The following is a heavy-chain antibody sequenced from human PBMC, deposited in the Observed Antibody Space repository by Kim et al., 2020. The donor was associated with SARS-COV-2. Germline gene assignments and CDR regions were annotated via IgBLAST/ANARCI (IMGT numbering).Heavy chain of an antibody. V-gene: IGHV4-59*01. CDR1: GGSISSYY. CDR3: ARQSRGYSGYSDWYFDL. J-gene: IGHJ2*01. D-gene: IGHD5-12*01. Sequence: SETLSLTCTVSGGSISSYYWSWIRQPPGKGLEWIGYIYYSGSTNYNPSLKSRVTISVDTSKNQFSLKLSSVTAADTAVYYCARQSRGYSGYSDWYFDLWGRGTLVTVSS. CDR2: IYYSGST.